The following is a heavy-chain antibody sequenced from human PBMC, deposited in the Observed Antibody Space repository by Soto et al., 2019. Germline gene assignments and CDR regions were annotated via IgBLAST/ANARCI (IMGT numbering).Heavy chain of an antibody. D-gene: IGHD3-16*02. Sequence: ASETLSLTCTVSGGSISSGGYYWSWIRQHPGKGLEWIGYIYYSGSTYYNPSLKSRVTISVDTSKNQFSLKLSSVTAADTAVYYCARDRGPNYDYVWGSYRHYYYYGMDVWGQGTTVTVS. J-gene: IGHJ6*02. CDR2: IYYSGST. CDR3: ARDRGPNYDYVWGSYRHYYYYGMDV. V-gene: IGHV4-31*03. CDR1: GGSISSGGYY.